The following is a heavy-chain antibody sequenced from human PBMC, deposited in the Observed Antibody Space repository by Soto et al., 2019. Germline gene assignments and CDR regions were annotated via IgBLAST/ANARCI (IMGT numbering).Heavy chain of an antibody. CDR2: ISSSSSTI. D-gene: IGHD4-17*01. CDR3: ARVDYGGYGDY. CDR1: GFTFSSYS. Sequence: EVQLVESGGGLVQPGGSLRLSCAASGFTFSSYSRNWVRQAPGKGLEWVSYISSSSSTIYYADSVKGRFTISRDNAKKSLYLKENSQRDEDTAVYFCARVDYGGYGDYWGQGTLVTVSS. J-gene: IGHJ4*02. V-gene: IGHV3-48*02.